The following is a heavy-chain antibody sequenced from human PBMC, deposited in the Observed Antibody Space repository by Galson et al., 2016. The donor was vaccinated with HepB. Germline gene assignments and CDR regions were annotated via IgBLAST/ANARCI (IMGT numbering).Heavy chain of an antibody. Sequence: PALVKPTQTLTLTCTFSGFSLDTTGVAVAWIRQPPGKALEWLALIDWDNDKYYSTSLRTRLTISRDTSKNQVVLTMTDMDPVDTATYYCARILLDASRSWYDYWGQGTLVTVSS. V-gene: IGHV2-70*01. CDR3: ARILLDASRSWYDY. CDR2: IDWDNDK. CDR1: GFSLDTTGVA. J-gene: IGHJ4*02. D-gene: IGHD6-13*01.